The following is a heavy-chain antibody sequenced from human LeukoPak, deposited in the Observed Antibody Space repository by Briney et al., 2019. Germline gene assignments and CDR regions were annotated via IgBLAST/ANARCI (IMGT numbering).Heavy chain of an antibody. D-gene: IGHD3-10*01. Sequence: GGSLRLSCAASGFAFSSYWMYWVRQAPGKGLVWVSRINSDGSTTTYADSVKGRFTISRDNAKNTVYLQMNSLRAEDTAVYYCARVGSWTYYNPRKDYYYAMDVWGQGTTVTVSS. CDR3: ARVGSWTYYNPRKDYYYAMDV. V-gene: IGHV3-74*01. CDR1: GFAFSSYW. J-gene: IGHJ6*02. CDR2: INSDGSTT.